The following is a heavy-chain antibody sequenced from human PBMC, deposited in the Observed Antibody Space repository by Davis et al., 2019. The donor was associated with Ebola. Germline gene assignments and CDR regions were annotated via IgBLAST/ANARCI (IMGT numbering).Heavy chain of an antibody. V-gene: IGHV3-48*02. Sequence: GESLKISCAATGFTFSSYSMNWVRQAPGKGPEWVSYISSSSSTIYYADSVKGRFTISRDNAKNSLYLQMNSLRDEDTAVYYCARDPVTYYYDSSGYYGYYYGMDVWGKGTTVTVSS. CDR3: ARDPVTYYYDSSGYYGYYYGMDV. CDR2: ISSSSSTI. CDR1: GFTFSSYS. D-gene: IGHD3-22*01. J-gene: IGHJ6*04.